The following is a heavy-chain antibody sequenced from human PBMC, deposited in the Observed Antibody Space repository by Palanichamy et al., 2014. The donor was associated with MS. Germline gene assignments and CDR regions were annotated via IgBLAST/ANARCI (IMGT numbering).Heavy chain of an antibody. CDR3: ARESSVSGYDSDFDY. V-gene: IGHV4-30-4*01. J-gene: IGHJ4*02. D-gene: IGHD5-12*01. Sequence: QVQLQESGPGLVKPSQTLSLTCTVSGGSISSGDYYWSWIRQPPGKGLEWIGYIYYSGSTYYNPSLKSRVTISVDTSKNQFSLKLSSVTAADTAVYYCARESSVSGYDSDFDYWGQGTLVTVSS. CDR1: GGSISSGDYY. CDR2: IYYSGST.